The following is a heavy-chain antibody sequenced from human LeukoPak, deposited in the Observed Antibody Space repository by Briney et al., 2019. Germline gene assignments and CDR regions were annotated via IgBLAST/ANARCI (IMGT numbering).Heavy chain of an antibody. D-gene: IGHD2-21*01. CDR2: ISYDGSNK. CDR3: ARDARRGYWGQPARDLYYYGMDV. V-gene: IGHV3-30-3*01. Sequence: GGSLRLSCAASGFTFSSYAMHWVRQAPGKGLEWVAVISYDGSNKYYADSVKGRFTISRDNSKNTLYLQMNSLRAEDTAVYYCARDARRGYWGQPARDLYYYGMDVWGQGTTVTVSS. J-gene: IGHJ6*02. CDR1: GFTFSSYA.